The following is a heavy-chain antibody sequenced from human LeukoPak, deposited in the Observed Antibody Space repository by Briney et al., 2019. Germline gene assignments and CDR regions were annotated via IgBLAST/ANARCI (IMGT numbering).Heavy chain of an antibody. D-gene: IGHD3-22*01. CDR2: IYPGDSDT. CDR3: ARRVEYYDSSGYYVDAFDI. V-gene: IGHV5-51*01. CDR1: GYSFTSYW. Sequence: PGESLKISCKGSGYSFTSYWIGWVRQMPGKGLEWMGIIYPGDSDTRYSPSFQGQVTISADKSISTAYLQWSSLKASDTAMYYCARRVEYYDSSGYYVDAFDIWGQGTMVTVSS. J-gene: IGHJ3*02.